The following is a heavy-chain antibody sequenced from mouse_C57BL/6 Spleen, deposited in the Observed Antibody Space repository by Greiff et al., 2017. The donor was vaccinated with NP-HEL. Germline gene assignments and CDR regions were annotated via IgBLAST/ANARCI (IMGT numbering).Heavy chain of an antibody. J-gene: IGHJ3*01. CDR1: GYTFTEYT. V-gene: IGHV1-62-2*01. CDR3: ARHEDQGGQRRLRIWFAY. D-gene: IGHD3-2*02. Sequence: VQLQQSGAELVKPGASVKLSCKASGYTFTEYTIHWVKQRSGQGLEWIGWFYPGSGSIKYNEKFKDKATLTADKSSSTVYMELSRLTSEDSAVYFCARHEDQGGQRRLRIWFAYWGQGTLVTVSA. CDR2: FYPGSGSI.